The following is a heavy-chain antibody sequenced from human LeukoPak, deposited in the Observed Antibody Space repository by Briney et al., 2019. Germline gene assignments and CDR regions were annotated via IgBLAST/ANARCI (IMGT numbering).Heavy chain of an antibody. CDR1: GFTFSSYA. V-gene: IGHV3-23*01. CDR2: ISSSGGYT. J-gene: IGHJ3*02. CDR3: AKDLREYTSSPRNAFHI. D-gene: IGHD6-6*01. Sequence: GGSLRLSCAASGFTFSSYAMSWVRQAPGKGLEWVSTISSSGGYTYYADSVKGRFTISRDSSKNTLYLLLNSLRAEDTAVYYCAKDLREYTSSPRNAFHIWGQGTMVTVSS.